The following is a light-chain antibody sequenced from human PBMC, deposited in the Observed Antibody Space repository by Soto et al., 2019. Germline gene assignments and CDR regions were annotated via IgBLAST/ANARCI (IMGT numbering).Light chain of an antibody. CDR2: SAS. J-gene: IGKJ4*01. V-gene: IGKV3-15*01. CDR1: QSISSD. CDR3: QQFSSYPLT. Sequence: EVVMTQSPATLSVSPGERATLSCRASQSISSDLAWYQQKPGQGPRLLIYSASTRATGIPARISGSGSETDFTLTISRLEPEDFAVYYCQQFSSYPLTFGGGTKVDIK.